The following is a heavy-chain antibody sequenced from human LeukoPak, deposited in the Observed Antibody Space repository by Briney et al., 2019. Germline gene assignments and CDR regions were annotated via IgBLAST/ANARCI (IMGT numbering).Heavy chain of an antibody. D-gene: IGHD2-15*01. CDR3: ARDRAAVLLLFDY. J-gene: IGHJ4*02. V-gene: IGHV1-2*02. CDR1: GYTFTSYD. Sequence: ASVKVSCKASGYTFTSYDINWVRQATGQGLEWMGWINPNSGGTNYAQKFQGRVTMTRDTSISTAYMELSRLRSDDTAVYYCARDRAAVLLLFDYWGQGTLVTVSS. CDR2: INPNSGGT.